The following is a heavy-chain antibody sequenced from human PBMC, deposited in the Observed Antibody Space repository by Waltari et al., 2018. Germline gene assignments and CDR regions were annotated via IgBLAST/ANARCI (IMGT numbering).Heavy chain of an antibody. CDR3: ARGPDCSSTSCYRGVWFDP. CDR2: INPNRGGT. Sequence: QVQLVQSGAEVKKPGASVKVSCKASGYTFTGYYMHWVRQAPGQGLEWMGWINPNRGGTNYAQKFQGRVTMTRDTSISTAYMELSRQRSDDTAVYYCARGPDCSSTSCYRGVWFDPWGQGTLVTVSS. V-gene: IGHV1-2*02. CDR1: GYTFTGYY. J-gene: IGHJ5*02. D-gene: IGHD2-2*02.